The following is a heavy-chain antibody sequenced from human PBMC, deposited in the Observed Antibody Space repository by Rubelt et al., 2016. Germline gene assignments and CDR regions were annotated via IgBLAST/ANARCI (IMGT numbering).Heavy chain of an antibody. CDR3: ARDRARGTAGFWAADY. J-gene: IGHJ4*02. CDR1: GFTFSSYA. Sequence: QVQLVESGGGVVQPGRSLRLSCAASGFTFSSYAMHWVRQAPGKGLEWVAVISYDGSNKYYADSAKGGFTISRENSKNTQYLQMNSLGPEDTAVYYCARDRARGTAGFWAADYWGQGTLVIVSS. D-gene: IGHD3-3*01. V-gene: IGHV3-30*04. CDR2: ISYDGSNK.